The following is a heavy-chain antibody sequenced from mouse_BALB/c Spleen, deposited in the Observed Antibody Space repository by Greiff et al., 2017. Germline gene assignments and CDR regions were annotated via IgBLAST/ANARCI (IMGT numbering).Heavy chain of an antibody. CDR2: IAPGSGST. CDR3: ARQNFYYFDY. CDR1: GYTFTSYW. V-gene: IGHV1S41*01. Sequence: DLVKPGASVKLSCKASGYTFTSYWINWIKQRPGQGLEWIGRIAPGSGSTYYNEMFKGKATLTVDTSSSTAYIQLSSLSSEDSAVYFCARQNFYYFDYGGQGTTLTVSS. J-gene: IGHJ2*01.